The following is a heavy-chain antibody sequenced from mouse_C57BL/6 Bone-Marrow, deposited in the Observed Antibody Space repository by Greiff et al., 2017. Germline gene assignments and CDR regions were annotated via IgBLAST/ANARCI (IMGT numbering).Heavy chain of an antibody. V-gene: IGHV5-4*01. CDR3: ATDYYDSTFYWLDY. CDR2: ISDGGSFT. Sequence: EVKLMESGGGLVKPGGSLKLSCAASGFTFSSYAMSWVRQTPEKRLEWVATISDGGSFTYYTDNVKGRFTLSRDNAKNNLYLQKSQLKSDDTAMYYWATDYYDSTFYWLDYGGQGTTLTVSS. D-gene: IGHD1-1*01. CDR1: GFTFSSYA. J-gene: IGHJ2*01.